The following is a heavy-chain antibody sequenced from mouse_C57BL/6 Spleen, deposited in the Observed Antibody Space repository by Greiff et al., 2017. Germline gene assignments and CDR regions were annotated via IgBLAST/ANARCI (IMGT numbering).Heavy chain of an antibody. Sequence: EVQLQESGPGLVKPSQSLSLTCSVTGYSITSGYYWNWIRQFPGNKLEWMGSISYDGSNNYNPSLKNRISITRDTSKNQFFLKLNSVTTEDTATYYCARGPSYGSSLAWFAYWGQGTLVTVSA. CDR1: GYSITSGYY. J-gene: IGHJ3*01. CDR3: ARGPSYGSSLAWFAY. V-gene: IGHV3-6*01. CDR2: ISYDGSN. D-gene: IGHD1-1*01.